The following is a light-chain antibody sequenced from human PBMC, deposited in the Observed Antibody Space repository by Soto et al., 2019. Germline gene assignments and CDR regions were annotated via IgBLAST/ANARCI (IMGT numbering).Light chain of an antibody. J-gene: IGKJ3*01. CDR2: GAS. CDR3: QQYGSTPFT. Sequence: EIVVTQSPGTLSLSPGERATLSCRASQSVSSNYLAWYQQKPGQAPRLLIYGASSRASAIPDRFSGSGSGTDFTLIISSLEPEDFAMYYFQQYGSTPFTFGPGTKVYVK. CDR1: QSVSSNY. V-gene: IGKV3-20*01.